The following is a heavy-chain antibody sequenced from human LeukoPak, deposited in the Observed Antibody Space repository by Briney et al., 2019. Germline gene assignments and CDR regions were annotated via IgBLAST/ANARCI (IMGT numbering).Heavy chain of an antibody. V-gene: IGHV3-30*03. CDR3: ARDPFHPIRGGLLSATGAHYYYYGMDV. CDR1: GFTFSSYG. J-gene: IGHJ6*02. Sequence: GGSLRLSCAASGFTFSSYGMHWVRQAPGKGLEWVAVISYDGSNKYYADSVKGRFTIYRDNSKNTLYLQMNSLRAEDTAVYYCARDPFHPIRGGLLSATGAHYYYYGMDVWGQGTTVTVSS. CDR2: ISYDGSNK. D-gene: IGHD3-10*01.